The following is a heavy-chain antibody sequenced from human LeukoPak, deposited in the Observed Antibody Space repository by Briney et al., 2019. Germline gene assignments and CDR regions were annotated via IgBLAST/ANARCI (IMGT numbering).Heavy chain of an antibody. V-gene: IGHV3-53*01. CDR2: IYSGGRT. CDR1: GFTVSGNY. J-gene: IGHJ3*02. Sequence: GGSLRLSCAASGFTVSGNYMSWVRQAPGKGLEWVSVIYSGGRTYYSDSVKGRFTISRDNSKNTLYLQMKSLRAEDPALDSCSGDKKGLVAFDMWGQRTMVTVSS. CDR3: SGDKKGLVAFDM.